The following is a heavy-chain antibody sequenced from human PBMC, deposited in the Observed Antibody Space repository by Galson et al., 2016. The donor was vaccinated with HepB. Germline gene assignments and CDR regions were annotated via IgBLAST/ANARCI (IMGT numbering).Heavy chain of an antibody. J-gene: IGHJ4*02. Sequence: SETLSLTCTVSDDSISSTTYYWGWIRQPPGKGLEWIGSINHSGSTYYNPSLKSRVTISVDTSKNQFSLKVNSVTAADTAVYYCARHFRGNTFLELIHWGQGTLVTVSS. CDR3: ARHFRGNTFLELIH. V-gene: IGHV4-39*01. CDR2: INHSGST. D-gene: IGHD3-3*01. CDR1: DDSISSTTYY.